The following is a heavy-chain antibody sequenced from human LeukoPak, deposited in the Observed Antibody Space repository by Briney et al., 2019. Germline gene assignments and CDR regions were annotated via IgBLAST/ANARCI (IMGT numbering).Heavy chain of an antibody. Sequence: ASVKVSCRASGYTFSHYYLHWVRQAPGQRLEWMGIINLRGNATNYAPQFQGRVTMTRDLSTNTVYMELSTLRSENSAMYYCATTPPSNYGMDVWGQGTTVTVSS. CDR1: GYTFSHYY. J-gene: IGHJ6*02. CDR2: INLRGNAT. V-gene: IGHV1-46*01. CDR3: ATTPPSNYGMDV.